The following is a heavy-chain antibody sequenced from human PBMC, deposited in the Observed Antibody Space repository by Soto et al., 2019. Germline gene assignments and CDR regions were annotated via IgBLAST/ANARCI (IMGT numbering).Heavy chain of an antibody. J-gene: IGHJ3*02. CDR2: ISGTGDTT. CDR3: AKVAGMTMIVVVLYAFDI. Sequence: VQLVESRGGLVMPGESLRLSCAASGFAFSSYAMIWVRQAPGKGLEWVSGISGTGDTTNYADSVKGRFTISRDNSKNTLFLQMNSLRAEDTAVYYCAKVAGMTMIVVVLYAFDIWGQGTMVTVS. V-gene: IGHV3-23*04. CDR1: GFAFSSYA. D-gene: IGHD3-22*01.